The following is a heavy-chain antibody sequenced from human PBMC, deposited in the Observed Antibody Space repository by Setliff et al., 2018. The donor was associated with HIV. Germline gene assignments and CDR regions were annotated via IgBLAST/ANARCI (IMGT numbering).Heavy chain of an antibody. CDR3: ARDPGRYNGMEV. V-gene: IGHV3-66*01. D-gene: IGHD1-20*01. CDR1: GFTVSNHY. CDR2: IHSGGST. J-gene: IGHJ6*04. Sequence: PGGSLRLSCAASGFTVSNHYMSWVRQAPGRGLEWVSVIHSGGSTYYADSVKGRFIISRDNSKNTLYLQMNSLRAEDTAVYYCARDPGRYNGMEVWGKGTTVTVSS.